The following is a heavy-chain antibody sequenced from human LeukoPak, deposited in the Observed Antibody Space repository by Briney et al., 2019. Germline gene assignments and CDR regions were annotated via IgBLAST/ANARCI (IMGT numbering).Heavy chain of an antibody. D-gene: IGHD3-10*01. V-gene: IGHV4-39*02. CDR2: IYYSGST. Sequence: SETLSLTCTVSGGSIISSSYNWRWIRQPPGKGLEWIGSIYYSGSTYYNPSLKSRVAISVDTSKNQFSLKLSSVTAADTAVYYCAGEGTYYYGSGAIDYWGQGTLVTVSS. CDR1: GGSIISSSYN. CDR3: AGEGTYYYGSGAIDY. J-gene: IGHJ4*02.